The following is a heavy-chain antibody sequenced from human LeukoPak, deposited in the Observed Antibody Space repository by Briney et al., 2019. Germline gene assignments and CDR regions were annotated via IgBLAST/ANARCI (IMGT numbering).Heavy chain of an antibody. CDR1: GFTFSSYH. CDR3: ARVFIYDSDYMDV. V-gene: IGHV3-21*01. CDR2: IGSSGSYI. Sequence: PGGSLRLSCEVSGFTFSSYHMNWVRQAPGKGLEWVSSIGSSGSYIYYADSLTGRFTISRDNAKNSLYLQMNSLRAEDTAVYYCARVFIYDSDYMDVWGKGTTVTVSS. J-gene: IGHJ6*03. D-gene: IGHD3-22*01.